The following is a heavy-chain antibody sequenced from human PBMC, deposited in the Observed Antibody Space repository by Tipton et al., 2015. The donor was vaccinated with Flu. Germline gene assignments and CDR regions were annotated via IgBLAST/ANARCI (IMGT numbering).Heavy chain of an antibody. CDR2: ISGSTGAT. CDR1: GFTFSSYE. D-gene: IGHD2-8*01. J-gene: IGHJ4*02. Sequence: SLRLSCAASGFTFSSYEMNWVRQAPGKGLEWLSAISGSTGATYYADSVKGRFTISRDDSKNTLYFHMNSLRFEDTAEYYCETQVGALPGTKAFDYWGQGTLVTVSS. V-gene: IGHV3-23*01. CDR3: ETQVGALPGTKAFDY.